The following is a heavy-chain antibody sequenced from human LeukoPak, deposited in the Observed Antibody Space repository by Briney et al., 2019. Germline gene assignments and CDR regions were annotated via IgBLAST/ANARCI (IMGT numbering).Heavy chain of an antibody. CDR1: GGSISSGSYY. J-gene: IGHJ6*03. CDR3: ARETYKAGGYYSSGYYYMGV. D-gene: IGHD1-26*01. Sequence: SQTLSPTCTVSGGSISSGSYYWSWIRQPAGKGLEWIGRIYTSGSTDYNPSLKSRVTISVDTSKNQFSLRLNSVTAADTAVYYCARETYKAGGYYSSGYYYMGVWGKGTTVTVSS. CDR2: IYTSGST. V-gene: IGHV4-61*02.